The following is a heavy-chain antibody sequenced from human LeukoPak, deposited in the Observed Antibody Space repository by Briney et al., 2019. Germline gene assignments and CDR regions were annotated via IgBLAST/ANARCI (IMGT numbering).Heavy chain of an antibody. CDR1: GFTFSSYG. CDR3: AKDKRFGELLFDY. CDR2: ISYDGSNK. D-gene: IGHD3-10*01. V-gene: IGHV3-30*18. Sequence: PGGSLRLSCAASGFTFSSYGMHWVRQAPGKGLEWVAVISYDGSNKYYADSVKGRFTISRDNSKNTLYLQMNSLRAEDTAVYYCAKDKRFGELLFDYWGQGTLVTVFS. J-gene: IGHJ4*02.